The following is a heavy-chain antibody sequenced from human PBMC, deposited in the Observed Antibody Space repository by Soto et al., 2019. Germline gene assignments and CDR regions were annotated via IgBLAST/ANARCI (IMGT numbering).Heavy chain of an antibody. CDR3: AQMWFGELWHGMDV. V-gene: IGHV1-69*02. D-gene: IGHD3-10*01. CDR1: GGDFLSYT. J-gene: IGHJ6*04. CDR2: IIPILDVA. Sequence: QLVQSGAEVKKPGSSVKVSCKASGGDFLSYTISWVRQAPGQGPEWMGTIIPILDVAKNAQKFQGRVAITADKATSTVYMELRSLRSDDTAVYYCAQMWFGELWHGMDVWGXGTTITVSS.